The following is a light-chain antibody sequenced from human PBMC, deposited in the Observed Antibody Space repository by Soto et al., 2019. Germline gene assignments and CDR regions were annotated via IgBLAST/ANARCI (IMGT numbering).Light chain of an antibody. CDR1: QSVSSY. Sequence: EIVLTQSPVTLSLSPGERATLSCRASQSVSSYLAWYQQKPGQPPRLLIYDASNRATGIPARFSGSGSGTEFTLTISSLQSEDFAVYYCQQYNNWPPWTFGQGTKVDIK. J-gene: IGKJ1*01. CDR2: DAS. V-gene: IGKV3-11*01. CDR3: QQYNNWPPWT.